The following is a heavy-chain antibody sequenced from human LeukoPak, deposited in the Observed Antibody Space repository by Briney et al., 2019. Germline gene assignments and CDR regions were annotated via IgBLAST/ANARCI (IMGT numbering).Heavy chain of an antibody. CDR3: ARDPRGDYYLDH. D-gene: IGHD3-16*01. Sequence: ASVKVSCKASGYTFTGYYLHWVRQAPGQGLEWVGSTNPNIGDTKYAQKFQGRVTMTRDTSISTADMELSTLKSDDTAVYYCARDPRGDYYLDHWGQGTLVTVSS. J-gene: IGHJ4*02. V-gene: IGHV1-2*02. CDR2: TNPNIGDT. CDR1: GYTFTGYY.